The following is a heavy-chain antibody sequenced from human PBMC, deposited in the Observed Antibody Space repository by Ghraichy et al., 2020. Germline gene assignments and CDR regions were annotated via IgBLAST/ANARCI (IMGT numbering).Heavy chain of an antibody. J-gene: IGHJ5*02. V-gene: IGHV1-18*04. D-gene: IGHD3-10*01. Sequence: ASVKVSCKASGYTFTNYGISWVRQAPGQGLEWMGWISPYNDNTNYAQKLQGRVTMTTDTSTSTAYMELKSLRSDDTAVYYCARDFLYGSGSFNWFDPWGQGTLSPSPQ. CDR1: GYTFTNYG. CDR3: ARDFLYGSGSFNWFDP. CDR2: ISPYNDNT.